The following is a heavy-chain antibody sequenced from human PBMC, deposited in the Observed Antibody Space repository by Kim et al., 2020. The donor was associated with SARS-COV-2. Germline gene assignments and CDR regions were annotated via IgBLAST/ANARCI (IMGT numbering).Heavy chain of an antibody. CDR1: GGSISSSSYY. V-gene: IGHV4-39*07. CDR3: ARAMAGTAGN. D-gene: IGHD6-19*01. CDR2: GHYSGST. J-gene: IGHJ4*02. Sequence: SETLSLTCTVSGGSISSSSYYWGWIRQPPGKGLEWIGSGHYSGSTYYNPSFESRVTISVDTSKNQFSLKVSSVTAADTAVYYCARAMAGTAGNWGQGTL.